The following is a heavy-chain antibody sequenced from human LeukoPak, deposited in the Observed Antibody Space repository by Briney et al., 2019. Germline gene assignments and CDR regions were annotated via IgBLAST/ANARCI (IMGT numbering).Heavy chain of an antibody. CDR2: INPNSGGT. J-gene: IGHJ4*02. CDR1: GYTFTGYY. CDR3: ARDRRVYYDSSGYSWWSFDY. D-gene: IGHD3-22*01. Sequence: ASVKVSCKASGYTFTGYYMHWVRQAPGQGLEWMGWINPNSGGTNYAQTLQGRVTMTRDTSISTAYMELSRLRSDDTAVYYCARDRRVYYDSSGYSWWSFDYWGQGTLVTVSS. V-gene: IGHV1-2*02.